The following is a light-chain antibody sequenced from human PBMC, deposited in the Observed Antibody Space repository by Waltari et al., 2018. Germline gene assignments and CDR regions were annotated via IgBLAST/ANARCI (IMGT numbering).Light chain of an antibody. Sequence: DIVMTQSPGSLAVSLGERATINCRSSRSIFDSSRYKDYLAWYQQRPGQPPRLIISWATTRESGVPDRFIGSGSETDFTLTITSLQAEDVAVYYCQQYLRTPPTFGQGTKVEI. CDR3: QQYLRTPPT. J-gene: IGKJ1*01. CDR1: RSIFDSSRYKDY. CDR2: WAT. V-gene: IGKV4-1*01.